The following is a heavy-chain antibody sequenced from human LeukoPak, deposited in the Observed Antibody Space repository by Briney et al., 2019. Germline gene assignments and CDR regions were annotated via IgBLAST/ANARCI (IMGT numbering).Heavy chain of an antibody. CDR2: IRYDGSNT. CDR1: EFSFSDYD. CDR3: ARDRMGAILYFDS. Sequence: GSLRLSCAASEFSFSDYDIHWVRLAPGKGLEWVTFIRYDGSNTYAESVKGRFTISRDNSKNTLYLQVNSLRAEDTAVYYCARDRMGAILYFDSWGQGTLVTVSS. D-gene: IGHD1-26*01. V-gene: IGHV3-30*02. J-gene: IGHJ4*02.